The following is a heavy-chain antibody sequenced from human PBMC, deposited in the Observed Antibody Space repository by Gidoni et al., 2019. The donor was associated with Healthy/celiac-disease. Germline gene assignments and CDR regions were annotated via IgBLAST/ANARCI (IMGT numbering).Heavy chain of an antibody. D-gene: IGHD6-19*01. CDR1: ASPFSDYY. CDR2: ISSSGSYT. J-gene: IGHJ4*02. V-gene: IGHV3-11*06. CDR3: ARKAYSSGWNPVDY. Sequence: QVQLVESGGGLVKPGGSLRLSCAASASPFSDYYMSWIRQAPGKGLEWFSYISSSGSYTNDADSVKGRFTISRDNAKTSLYLQMNSLRAEDTAVYYCARKAYSSGWNPVDYWGQGTLVTVSS.